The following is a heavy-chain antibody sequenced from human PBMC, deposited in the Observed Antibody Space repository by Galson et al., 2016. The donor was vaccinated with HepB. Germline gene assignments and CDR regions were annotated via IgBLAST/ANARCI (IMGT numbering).Heavy chain of an antibody. CDR1: GFTFDDYG. CDR2: IHWNGESE. V-gene: IGHV3-20*04. CDR3: ARVAGGGQRGAIDI. Sequence: SLRLSCAASGFTFDDYGMSWVRQVPGKGLEWVSGIHWNGESESYGDSVRGRFTISRDNSRNYVSLQLNSLRAEDTALYYCARVAGGGQRGAIDIWGQGTMVIVSS. D-gene: IGHD6-19*01. J-gene: IGHJ3*02.